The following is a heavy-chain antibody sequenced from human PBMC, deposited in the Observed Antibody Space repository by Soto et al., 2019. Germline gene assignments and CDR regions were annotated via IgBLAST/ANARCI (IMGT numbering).Heavy chain of an antibody. CDR1: GYTFTRYY. CDR3: ARGAYSSSSFPPFDP. Sequence: QVQLVQSGGEVKKPGASVKVSCKASGYTFTRYYIHWVRQAPGQGPEWMGRINPDGRRTTYAQNFNGRVTMTRDTSESTVYMELSSLKFEDTAMYYCARGAYSSSSFPPFDPWGEGTLGTVAS. V-gene: IGHV1-46*01. J-gene: IGHJ5*02. D-gene: IGHD6-6*01. CDR2: INPDGRRT.